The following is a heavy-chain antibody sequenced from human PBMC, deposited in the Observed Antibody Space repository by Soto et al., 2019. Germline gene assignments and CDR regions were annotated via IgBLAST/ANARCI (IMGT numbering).Heavy chain of an antibody. V-gene: IGHV3-21*01. J-gene: IGHJ5*02. CDR3: ARDVTSSTYYYLSPGGFDP. CDR2: ISSSSSYI. D-gene: IGHD3-22*01. CDR1: GFTFSSYS. Sequence: EVQLVESGGGLVKPGGSLRLSCAASGFTFSSYSMNWVRQAPGKGLEWVSCISSSSSYIYYADSVKGRFTISRDNAKNSLYLQMNSLRAEDTAVYYCARDVTSSTYYYLSPGGFDPWGQGTLVTVSS.